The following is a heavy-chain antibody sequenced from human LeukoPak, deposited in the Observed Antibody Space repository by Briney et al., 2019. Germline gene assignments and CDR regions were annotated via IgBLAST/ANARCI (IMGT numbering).Heavy chain of an antibody. V-gene: IGHV1-2*02. Sequence: ASVKVSCKASGYTFTGYYMHWVRQAPGQGLEWMGWINPNSGGTNYAQKFQGRVTMTRDTSFSTAYMELSRLRSDDTAVYYCARDSSIAARPFDYWGQGTLVTVSS. CDR2: INPNSGGT. CDR3: ARDSSIAARPFDY. CDR1: GYTFTGYY. D-gene: IGHD6-6*01. J-gene: IGHJ4*02.